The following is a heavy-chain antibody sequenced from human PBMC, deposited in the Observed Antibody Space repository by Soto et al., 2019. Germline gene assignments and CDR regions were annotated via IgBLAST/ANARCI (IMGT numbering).Heavy chain of an antibody. D-gene: IGHD4-17*01. Sequence: EVQLVESGGGLVQPGGSLSLSCAASGFTFSSYGMNWVRQAPGKGLEWVSYISSSSSTIYYADSVKGRFTISRDNAKNSLYLQMNSLRDEDTAVYYCARTVSTVGRYFDYWGQGTLVTVSS. CDR2: ISSSSSTI. CDR1: GFTFSSYG. CDR3: ARTVSTVGRYFDY. V-gene: IGHV3-48*02. J-gene: IGHJ4*02.